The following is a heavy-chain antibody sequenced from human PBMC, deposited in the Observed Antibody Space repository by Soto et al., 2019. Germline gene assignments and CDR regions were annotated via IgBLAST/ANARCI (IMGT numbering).Heavy chain of an antibody. CDR3: ARDRLYCSGGSCYPTPYYYYYGMDV. V-gene: IGHV3-48*02. D-gene: IGHD2-15*01. Sequence: GGSLRLSCAASGFTFSSYSMNWVRQAPGKGLEWVSYISSSSSTIYYADSVKGRFTISRDNAKNSLYLQMNSLRDEDTAVYYCARDRLYCSGGSCYPTPYYYYYGMDVWGQGTTVTVSS. CDR2: ISSSSSTI. J-gene: IGHJ6*02. CDR1: GFTFSSYS.